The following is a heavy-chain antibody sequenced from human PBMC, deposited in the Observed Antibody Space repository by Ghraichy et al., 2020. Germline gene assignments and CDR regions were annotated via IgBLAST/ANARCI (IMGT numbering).Heavy chain of an antibody. D-gene: IGHD5-24*01. CDR3: ATSSVPIKTARTDYFDS. Sequence: ASVKVSCKASGYNFIDHYIHWVRQAPGQGLEWMGWVNPNSGGTNSAQNFQGRVTMTRDTSITTAYMELTRLTSGDTALYYCATSSVPIKTARTDYFDSWGQGTLVTVSS. CDR2: VNPNSGGT. CDR1: GYNFIDHY. V-gene: IGHV1-2*02. J-gene: IGHJ4*02.